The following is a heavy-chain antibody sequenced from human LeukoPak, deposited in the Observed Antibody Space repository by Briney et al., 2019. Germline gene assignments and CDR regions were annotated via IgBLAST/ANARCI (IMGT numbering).Heavy chain of an antibody. CDR2: FDPEDGES. Sequence: GASVKVSCKVSGASLSETSIHWVRQAPGQWLEWMGGFDPEDGESIFAQRFQGRFSMTEDTSTDTAYMELRSLRPEDTAVYYCATADKWEPLDYWGQGTPVTVSS. D-gene: IGHD1-26*01. CDR1: GASLSETS. V-gene: IGHV1-24*01. CDR3: ATADKWEPLDY. J-gene: IGHJ4*02.